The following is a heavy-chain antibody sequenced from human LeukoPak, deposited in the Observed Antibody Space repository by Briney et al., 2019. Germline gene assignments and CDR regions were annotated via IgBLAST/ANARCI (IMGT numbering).Heavy chain of an antibody. CDR1: GFIFSSSW. CDR2: INLDGSEK. Sequence: GGPLRLSCAASGFIFSSSWMSWVRQAPGKGLEWVANINLDGSEKYYVDSVKGRFTISRDNAKNSLYLHMNSLRAEDTAVYYCARGITSGPRRYDVRNFDYWGQGTLVTVSS. CDR3: ARGITSGPRRYDVRNFDY. J-gene: IGHJ4*02. V-gene: IGHV3-7*01. D-gene: IGHD5-12*01.